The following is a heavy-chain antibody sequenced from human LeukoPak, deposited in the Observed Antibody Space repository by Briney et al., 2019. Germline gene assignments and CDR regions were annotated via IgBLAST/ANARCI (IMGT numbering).Heavy chain of an antibody. D-gene: IGHD3-3*01. J-gene: IGHJ4*02. CDR1: GFTFSSYA. CDR3: AKDFGARHYFDY. V-gene: IGHV3-23*01. Sequence: PGRSLRLSCAASGFTFSSYAMHWVRQAPGKGLEWVSAISGSGGSTYYADSVKGRFTISRDNSKNTLYLQMNSLRAEDTAVYYCAKDFGARHYFDYWGQGTLVTVSS. CDR2: ISGSGGST.